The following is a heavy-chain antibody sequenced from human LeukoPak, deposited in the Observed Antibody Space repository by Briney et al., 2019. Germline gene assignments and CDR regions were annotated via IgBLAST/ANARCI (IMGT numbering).Heavy chain of an antibody. D-gene: IGHD3-9*01. CDR2: ISYDGSKK. V-gene: IGHV3-30*18. Sequence: PGRSLRLSCAASGFTFSSYGMHWVRQAPGKGLEWVAVISYDGSKKYYADSVKGRFTISRDNSKNTLYLQMNSLRAEDTAVYYCAKEGGYYDILSNPYYFDYWGQGTLVTVSS. CDR3: AKEGGYYDILSNPYYFDY. CDR1: GFTFSSYG. J-gene: IGHJ4*02.